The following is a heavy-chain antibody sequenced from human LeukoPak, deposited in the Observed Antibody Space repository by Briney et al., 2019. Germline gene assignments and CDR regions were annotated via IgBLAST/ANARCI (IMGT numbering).Heavy chain of an antibody. D-gene: IGHD2-2*01. CDR1: GGSFSGYY. CDR2: INHSGST. Sequence: PSETLSLTCAVYGGSFSGYYWSWIRQPPGKGLEWIGEINHSGSTNYNPSLKSRVTISVDTSKNQFSLKLSSVTAADTAVYYCARDGGYCSSTSCPGLDYWGQGTLVTVSS. V-gene: IGHV4-34*01. CDR3: ARDGGYCSSTSCPGLDY. J-gene: IGHJ4*02.